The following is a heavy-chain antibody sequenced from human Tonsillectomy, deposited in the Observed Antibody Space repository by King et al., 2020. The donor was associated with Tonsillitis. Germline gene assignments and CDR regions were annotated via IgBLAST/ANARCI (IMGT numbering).Heavy chain of an antibody. CDR3: ARGVRDSSGREYFDY. CDR2: MNPNSGNT. D-gene: IGHD3-22*01. J-gene: IGHJ4*02. CDR1: GYTFTSYD. Sequence: VQLVESGAEVKKPGASVKVSCKASGYTFTSYDINWVRQATGQGLEWMGWMNPNSGNTGYAQKFQGRVTMTRNTSLSTAYMELCSLRSEDTAVYYCARGVRDSSGREYFDYWGQGTLVTVSS. V-gene: IGHV1-8*01.